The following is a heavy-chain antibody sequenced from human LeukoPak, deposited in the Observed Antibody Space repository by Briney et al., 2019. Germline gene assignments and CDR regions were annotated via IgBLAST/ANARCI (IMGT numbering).Heavy chain of an antibody. CDR3: ARDPNIILLSGYFDF. CDR2: INPNSGGT. V-gene: IGHV1-2*02. Sequence: ASVKVSCKASEYTFTGYYMHWVRQAPGQGLEWMGWINPNSGGTNYAQKFQGRVTMTREMSITTVYMELSRLRSDDTAVYYCARDPNIILLSGYFDFWGQGTLVTVSS. J-gene: IGHJ4*02. D-gene: IGHD2-8*01. CDR1: EYTFTGYY.